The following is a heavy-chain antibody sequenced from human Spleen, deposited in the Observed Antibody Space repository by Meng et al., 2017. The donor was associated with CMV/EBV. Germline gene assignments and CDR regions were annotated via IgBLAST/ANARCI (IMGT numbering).Heavy chain of an antibody. CDR2: IIPIFGTA. D-gene: IGHD3-3*01. J-gene: IGHJ4*02. V-gene: IGHV1-69*05. CDR3: ARKGWSGANYFDY. CDR1: GGTCSSYA. Sequence: KASGGTCSSYAISWVRQAPGQGLEWMGGIIPIFGTANYAQKFQGRVTITTDESTSTAYMELSSLRSEDTAVYYCARKGWSGANYFDYWGQGTLVTVSS.